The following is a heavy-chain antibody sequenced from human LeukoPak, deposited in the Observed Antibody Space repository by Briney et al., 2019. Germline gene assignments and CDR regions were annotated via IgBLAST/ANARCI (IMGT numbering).Heavy chain of an antibody. CDR1: GFTFSSYA. D-gene: IGHD6-19*01. Sequence: QPGGSLRLSCAASGFTFSSYAMHWVRQAPGKGLEWVAVISYDGSNKYYADSVKGRFTISRDNSKNTLYLQMNSLRAEDTAVYYCARGQWLAPDYWGQGTLVTVSS. CDR3: ARGQWLAPDY. V-gene: IGHV3-30-3*01. CDR2: ISYDGSNK. J-gene: IGHJ4*02.